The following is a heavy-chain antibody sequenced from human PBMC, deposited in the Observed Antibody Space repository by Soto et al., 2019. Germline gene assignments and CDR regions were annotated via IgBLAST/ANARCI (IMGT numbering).Heavy chain of an antibody. CDR1: GGSISSSSYY. J-gene: IGHJ4*02. V-gene: IGHV4-39*01. D-gene: IGHD6-13*01. CDR3: ARRGSSSWYGN. CDR2: IYYSGST. Sequence: SETLSLTCTVSGGSISSSSYYWGWIRQPPGKGLEWIGSIYYSGSTYYNPSLKSRVTISVDTSKNQFSLKLSSVTAADTAVYYCARRGSSSWYGNWGQETLVNVSS.